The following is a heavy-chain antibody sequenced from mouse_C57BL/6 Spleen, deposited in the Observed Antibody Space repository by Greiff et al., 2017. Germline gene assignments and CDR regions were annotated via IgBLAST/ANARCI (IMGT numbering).Heavy chain of an antibody. V-gene: IGHV1-64*01. CDR3: ARGNYGSNYFDY. CDR1: GYTFTSYW. CDR2: IHPNSGST. Sequence: QVQLQQPGAELVKPGASVKLSCKASGYTFTSYWMHWVKQRPGQGLEWIGMIHPNSGSTNYNEKFKSKATLTVDKSSSTAYMQLSSLTSEDSAVYYCARGNYGSNYFDYWGKGTTLTVSS. J-gene: IGHJ2*01. D-gene: IGHD1-1*01.